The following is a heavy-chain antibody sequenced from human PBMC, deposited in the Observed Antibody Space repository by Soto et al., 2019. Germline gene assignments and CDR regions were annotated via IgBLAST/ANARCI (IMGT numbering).Heavy chain of an antibody. CDR2: IYPDDSDT. V-gene: IGHV5-51*01. CDR3: ARPREAGKYYYGVDV. Sequence: PGESLKISCQASGYDFTTYWIGWVRQMPGKGLEWMGIIYPDDSDTRYSPSFQGQVTISADKSISTAYLQWSSLKASDTAMYYCARPREAGKYYYGVDVWGQGTTVTVSS. CDR1: GYDFTTYW. J-gene: IGHJ6*02. D-gene: IGHD6-19*01.